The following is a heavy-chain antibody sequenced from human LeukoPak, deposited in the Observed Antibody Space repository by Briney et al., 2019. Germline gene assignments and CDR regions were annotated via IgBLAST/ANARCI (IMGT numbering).Heavy chain of an antibody. Sequence: SETLSLTCAVYGGSLYGYYWSWIRQPPGKGLEWIGEINHSGSTNYNPSLKSRVTISVDTSKNQFSLKLSSVTAADTAMYYCARVRGVRPFDYWGQGTLVTVSS. J-gene: IGHJ4*02. CDR3: ARVRGVRPFDY. CDR1: GGSLYGYY. D-gene: IGHD3-10*01. CDR2: INHSGST. V-gene: IGHV4-34*01.